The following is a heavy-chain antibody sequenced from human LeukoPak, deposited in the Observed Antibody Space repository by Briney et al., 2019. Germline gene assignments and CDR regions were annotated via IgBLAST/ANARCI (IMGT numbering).Heavy chain of an antibody. J-gene: IGHJ4*02. V-gene: IGHV1-69*13. D-gene: IGHD3-22*01. CDR3: ARDRGYYDSSGYYYEFDY. CDR1: GGTFSRFT. Sequence: SVKVSCKASGGTFSRFTISWVRQAPGQGFEWMGGITPMFGTANFAQKFQGRVSITADESTSTAYMELSSLRSEDTAVYYCARDRGYYDSSGYYYEFDYWGQGTLVTVSS. CDR2: ITPMFGTA.